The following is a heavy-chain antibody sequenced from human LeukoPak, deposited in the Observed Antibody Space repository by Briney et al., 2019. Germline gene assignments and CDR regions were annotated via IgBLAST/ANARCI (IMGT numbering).Heavy chain of an antibody. CDR1: GYTFTGYY. CDR2: INPNSGGT. D-gene: IGHD1-1*01. J-gene: IGHJ4*02. V-gene: IGHV1-2*02. Sequence: ASVKVSCKASGYTFTGYYIRWVRQAPGQGLEWMGWINPNSGGTNYAQKFQGRVTMTRDTSISTAYMELSRLRSDDTAVYYCARGRTQRVPTDYWGQGTLVTVSS. CDR3: ARGRTQRVPTDY.